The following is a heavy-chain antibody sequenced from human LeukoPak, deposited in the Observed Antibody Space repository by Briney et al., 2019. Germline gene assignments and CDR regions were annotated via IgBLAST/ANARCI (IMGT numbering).Heavy chain of an antibody. Sequence: SVKVSCKASGGSISRYGISWVRQAPGQGLEWMGRIIPVFGTANYAQKFQDRVTITADTVSNTAYMELTSLTSEDTAVYFCAKQGEIRQDYYMDVWGNGTAVTVSS. J-gene: IGHJ6*03. CDR2: IIPVFGTA. CDR3: AKQGEIRQDYYMDV. CDR1: GGSISRYG. D-gene: IGHD1/OR15-1a*01. V-gene: IGHV1-69*06.